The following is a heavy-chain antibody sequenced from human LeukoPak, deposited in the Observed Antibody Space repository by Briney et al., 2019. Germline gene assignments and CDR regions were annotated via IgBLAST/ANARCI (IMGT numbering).Heavy chain of an antibody. Sequence: ASVKVSCKASGYTFTSYAMNWVRQAPRQGLEWMGWINTNTGNPTYAQGFTGRFVFSLDTSVSTAYLQISSLKAEDTAVYYCARDKYCSRTSCYFTGMDVWGQGTTVTVSS. CDR3: ARDKYCSRTSCYFTGMDV. D-gene: IGHD2-2*01. J-gene: IGHJ6*02. V-gene: IGHV7-4-1*02. CDR1: GYTFTSYA. CDR2: INTNTGNP.